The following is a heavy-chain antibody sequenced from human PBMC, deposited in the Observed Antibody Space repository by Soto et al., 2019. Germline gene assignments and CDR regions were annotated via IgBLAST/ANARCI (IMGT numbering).Heavy chain of an antibody. CDR1: GGTFSSYA. D-gene: IGHD6-13*01. Sequence: ASVKVSCKASGGTFSSYAISWVRQAPGQGLEWMGGIIPILGTANYAQKFQGRVTITADESTSTAYMELSSLRSEDTAVYHCARDLPAGTHYYYGMDVWGQGTTVTVSS. CDR3: ARDLPAGTHYYYGMDV. J-gene: IGHJ6*02. CDR2: IIPILGTA. V-gene: IGHV1-69*13.